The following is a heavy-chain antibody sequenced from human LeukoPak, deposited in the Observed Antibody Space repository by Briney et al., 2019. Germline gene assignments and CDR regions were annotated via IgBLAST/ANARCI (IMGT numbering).Heavy chain of an antibody. D-gene: IGHD3-3*01. CDR2: INAGNGNT. Sequence: ASVKVSCKASGYTFTSYAMHWVRQAPGQRLEWMGWINAGNGNTKYSQKFQGRVTITRDTSASTAYMELSSLRSEDTAVYYCARFQEVSNFWSGYYKPSWFDYWGQGTLVTVSS. J-gene: IGHJ4*02. CDR1: GYTFTSYA. V-gene: IGHV1-3*01. CDR3: ARFQEVSNFWSGYYKPSWFDY.